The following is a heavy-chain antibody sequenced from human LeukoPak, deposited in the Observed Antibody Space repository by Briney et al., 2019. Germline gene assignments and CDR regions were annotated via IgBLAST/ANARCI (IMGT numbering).Heavy chain of an antibody. Sequence: GESLKISCNGSGYSFTSYWIGWVRQMAGKGLEWMGIIYTGDSDTSYHPSLHSHVTISADKSISTAYLQWSSLKASDTAMYYFARQRDYYDSSGLDYWGQGTLVTVSA. V-gene: IGHV5-51*01. J-gene: IGHJ4*02. CDR3: ARQRDYYDSSGLDY. CDR1: GYSFTSYW. CDR2: IYTGDSDT. D-gene: IGHD3-22*01.